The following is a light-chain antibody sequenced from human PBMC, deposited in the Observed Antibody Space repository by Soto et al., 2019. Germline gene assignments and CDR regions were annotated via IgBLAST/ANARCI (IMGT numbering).Light chain of an antibody. CDR1: ESLLHSDRNTY. CDR2: QIS. J-gene: IGKJ1*01. Sequence: DIVLTQSPLRIAVTPGRPASFSCESSESLLHSDRNTYLSWLHQRPGQPPRLLIYQISERFSGVPDRFSGSGAGTNFTLSISRVEVEDVGTFFCMQSSQYGSFGQGTKVDIK. CDR3: MQSSQYGS. V-gene: IGKV2-24*01.